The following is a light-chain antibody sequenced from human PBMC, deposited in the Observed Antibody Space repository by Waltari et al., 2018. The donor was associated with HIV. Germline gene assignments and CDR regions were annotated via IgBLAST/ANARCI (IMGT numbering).Light chain of an antibody. J-gene: IGLJ1*01. CDR1: RCYFGSYHL. CDR2: EVS. CDR3: CSYAGSSTYV. V-gene: IGLV2-23*02. Sequence: QSPLTQPASVSGSPGQSIPIPCTGTRCYFGSYHLVSWYQQHPGKAPKLMIYEVSKRPSGVSNRFSGSKSGNTASLTISGLQAEDEADYYCCSYAGSSTYVFGTGTKVTVL.